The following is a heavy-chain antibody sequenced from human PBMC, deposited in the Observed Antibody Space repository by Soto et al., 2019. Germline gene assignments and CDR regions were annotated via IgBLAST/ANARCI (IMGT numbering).Heavy chain of an antibody. J-gene: IGHJ4*02. V-gene: IGHV3-53*01. CDR2: IYSDDST. CDR1: GFIVSDYR. Sequence: EVQLVESGGGLIQPGGSLRLSCASSGFIVSDYRMSWVRQAPGQGLEWVSVIYSDDSTYYADSVKGRFTISRDNSKNTLYLQMNSLRAEDTAMYYCVRGKGYFDYWGQGTLVTVSS. CDR3: VRGKGYFDY.